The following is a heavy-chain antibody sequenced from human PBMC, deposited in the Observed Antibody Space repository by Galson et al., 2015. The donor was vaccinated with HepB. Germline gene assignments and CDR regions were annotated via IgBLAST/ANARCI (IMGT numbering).Heavy chain of an antibody. CDR2: ISGSGGST. V-gene: IGHV3-23*01. D-gene: IGHD1-26*01. CDR3: ATRQGEWELLRGAAAADH. Sequence: SLRLSCAASGFTFSGYALNWVRQAPGKGLEWVSTISGSGGSTYYADSVKGRFTISRDNSRNTLYLQMNSLRAEDTAVYYCATRQGEWELLRGAAAADHWGQGALVTVSS. CDR1: GFTFSGYA. J-gene: IGHJ4*02.